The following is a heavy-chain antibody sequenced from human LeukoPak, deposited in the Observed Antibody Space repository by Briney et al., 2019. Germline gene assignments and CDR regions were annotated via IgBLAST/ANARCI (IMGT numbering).Heavy chain of an antibody. J-gene: IGHJ4*02. CDR2: ISSNGGGT. CDR1: GFTFTSYA. D-gene: IGHD5/OR15-5a*01. V-gene: IGHV3-64D*06. CDR3: VKGQALSKYYFDY. Sequence: GGSLRLSGSASGFTFTSYAMHWVRQAPGKGLEFVSTISSNGGGTYSADCVKGRFTISRDNSKNTLYLQMSSLRPEDTAVYYCVKGQALSKYYFDYWGQGTLVTVSS.